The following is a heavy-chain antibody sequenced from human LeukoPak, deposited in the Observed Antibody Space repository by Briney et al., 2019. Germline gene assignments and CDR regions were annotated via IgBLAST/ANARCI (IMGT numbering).Heavy chain of an antibody. Sequence: PSEILSLTCTVSGVSISSSSYYWGWIRQPPGKGLEWIGSIYYSGSTYYNPSLKSRVTISVDKSKNQFSLKLSSVTAADTAVYYCATDAFDIWGQGTMVTVSS. CDR1: GVSISSSSYY. CDR2: IYYSGST. V-gene: IGHV4-39*07. CDR3: ATDAFDI. J-gene: IGHJ3*02.